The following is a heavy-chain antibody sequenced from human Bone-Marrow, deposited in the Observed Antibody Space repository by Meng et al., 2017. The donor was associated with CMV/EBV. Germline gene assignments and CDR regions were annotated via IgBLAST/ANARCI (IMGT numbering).Heavy chain of an antibody. CDR1: GGSLSSYSCY. CDR2: ICTSGST. V-gene: IGHV4-39*07. CDR3: TRDAGHWLVDH. J-gene: IGHJ4*02. Sequence: CTVAGGSLSSYSCYWGWFRQSPGKGLEWIGSICTSGSTYYNPSLGSRVTMSVDTSKNQFSLKLSSVTAADTAFYYCTRDAGHWLVDHWGQGTLVTVSS. D-gene: IGHD3-9*01.